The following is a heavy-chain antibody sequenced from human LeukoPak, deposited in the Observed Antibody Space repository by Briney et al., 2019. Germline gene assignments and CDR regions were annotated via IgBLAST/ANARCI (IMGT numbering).Heavy chain of an antibody. CDR3: ARDPYYYDSSGYCYGFDY. Sequence: GGSLRLSCAASGFTFSSYWMSWVRQAPGKGLEWVANIKQDGSEKYYVDSVKGRFTISRDNAKNSLYLQMNSLRAEDTAVYYCARDPYYYDSSGYCYGFDYWGQGTLVTVSS. D-gene: IGHD3-22*01. CDR2: IKQDGSEK. J-gene: IGHJ4*02. V-gene: IGHV3-7*01. CDR1: GFTFSSYW.